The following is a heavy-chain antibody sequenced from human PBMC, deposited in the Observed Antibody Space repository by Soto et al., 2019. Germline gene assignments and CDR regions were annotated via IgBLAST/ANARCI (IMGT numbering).Heavy chain of an antibody. J-gene: IGHJ6*02. CDR2: IWYDGSNK. V-gene: IGHV3-33*01. Sequence: PGGSLRLSCAASGFTFSSYGMHWVRQAPGKGLEWVEVIWYDGSNKYYADSVKGRFTISRDNSKNTLYLQMNSLRAEDTAVYYCARDLIQRSYYLGMYVWGQGTTVTVSS. CDR3: ARDLIQRSYYLGMYV. CDR1: GFTFSSYG. D-gene: IGHD3-9*01.